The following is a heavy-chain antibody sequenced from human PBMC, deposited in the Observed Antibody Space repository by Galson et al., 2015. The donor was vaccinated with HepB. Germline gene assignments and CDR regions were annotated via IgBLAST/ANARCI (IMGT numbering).Heavy chain of an antibody. J-gene: IGHJ3*02. CDR1: GYTFTSYY. CDR3: ARDPASGVVTPLGAFDI. D-gene: IGHD4-23*01. CDR2: INPSGGST. Sequence: SVKVSCKASGYTFTSYYMHWVRQAPGQGLEWMGIINPSGGSTSYAQKFQGRVTMTRDTSTSTVYMELSSLRSEDTAVYYCARDPASGVVTPLGAFDIWGQGTMVTVSS. V-gene: IGHV1-46*01.